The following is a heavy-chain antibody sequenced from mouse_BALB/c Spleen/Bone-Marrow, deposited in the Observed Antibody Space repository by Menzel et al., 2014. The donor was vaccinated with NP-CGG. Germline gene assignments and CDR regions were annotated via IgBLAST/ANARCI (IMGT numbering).Heavy chain of an antibody. D-gene: IGHD2-4*01. CDR2: INPGSGGV. V-gene: IGHV1-54*01. CDR3: SRKITLYAVDY. CDR1: GYAFTNYW. Sequence: QVQLKQSGAELVRPGTSVKVSCKASGYAFTNYWIEWVKQRPGQGLEWIGVINPGSGGVNYNEKFKGKATLTADKSSSTAYIQPSSLTSDGSAVYFCSRKITLYAVDYWCQGTSVTVSS. J-gene: IGHJ4*01.